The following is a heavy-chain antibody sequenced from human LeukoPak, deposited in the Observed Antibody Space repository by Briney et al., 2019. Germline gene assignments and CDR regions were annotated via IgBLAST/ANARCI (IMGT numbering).Heavy chain of an antibody. J-gene: IGHJ6*03. CDR2: IYYSGST. CDR1: GGSISSYY. CDR3: AREAPYYYMDV. Sequence: SETLSLTCTASGGSISSYYWSWIRQPPGKGLEWIGYIYYSGSTNYNPSLKSRVTISVDTSKNQFSLKLSSVTAADTAVYYCAREAPYYYMDVWGKGTTVTVSS. V-gene: IGHV4-59*01.